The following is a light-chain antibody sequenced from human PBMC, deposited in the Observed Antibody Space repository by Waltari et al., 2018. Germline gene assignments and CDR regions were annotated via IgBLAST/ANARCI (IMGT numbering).Light chain of an antibody. Sequence: QSVLTQPPSASETPGQRVTISCSGSNSNLGSNYLYWYQQLPGTAPKPLIYRNNHRPSGVPDRFAASKSGTSASLAIDGLRSEDEAVYYCASWDDSHYVFGPGTQVTVL. CDR3: ASWDDSHYV. V-gene: IGLV1-47*01. J-gene: IGLJ1*01. CDR1: NSNLGSNY. CDR2: RNN.